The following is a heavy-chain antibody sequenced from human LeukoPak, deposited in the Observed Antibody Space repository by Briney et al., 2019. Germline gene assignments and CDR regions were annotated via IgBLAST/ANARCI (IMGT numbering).Heavy chain of an antibody. D-gene: IGHD4-17*01. Sequence: SETLSLTCTVSGGSISSYYWSWIRQPPGKGLEWIGYIHYSGSTNYNPSLKSRVTISVDTSKNQSSLKLSSVTAADTAVYYCARGPFDGPHYYYYMDVWGKGTTVTVSS. V-gene: IGHV4-59*01. CDR2: IHYSGST. CDR1: GGSISSYY. CDR3: ARGPFDGPHYYYYMDV. J-gene: IGHJ6*03.